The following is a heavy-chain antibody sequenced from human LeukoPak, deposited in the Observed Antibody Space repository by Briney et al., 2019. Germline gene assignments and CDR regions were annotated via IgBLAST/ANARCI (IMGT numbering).Heavy chain of an antibody. Sequence: GGSLRLSCAASGFTFSNYWMRWVRQAPGKGLEWVANINQDGGEKYFVDSVKGRFTISRDNAKNSLYLQMNSLRAEDTAVYFCARDRVWTVLYWGQGTLVTVSS. CDR3: ARDRVWTVLY. CDR1: GFTFSNYW. CDR2: INQDGGEK. J-gene: IGHJ4*02. V-gene: IGHV3-7*01. D-gene: IGHD3-16*01.